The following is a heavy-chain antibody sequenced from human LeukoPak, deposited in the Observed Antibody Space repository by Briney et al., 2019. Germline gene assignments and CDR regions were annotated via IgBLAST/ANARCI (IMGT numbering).Heavy chain of an antibody. Sequence: PSETLSLTCAVYGGSFSGYYWSWIRQPPGKGLEWIGYIYYSGTTNYNPSLKSRVNISVDTSKNQFSLKLSSVTAADTAVYYCARGVYIASAQYGYWGQGTLVTVSS. CDR3: ARGVYIASAQYGY. V-gene: IGHV4-59*01. CDR2: IYYSGTT. D-gene: IGHD6-13*01. CDR1: GGSFSGYY. J-gene: IGHJ4*02.